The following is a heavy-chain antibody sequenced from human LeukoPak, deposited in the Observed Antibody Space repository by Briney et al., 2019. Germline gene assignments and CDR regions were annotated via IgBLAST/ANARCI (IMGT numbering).Heavy chain of an antibody. Sequence: GGSLRLSCAASGFTFSSYAMSWVRQAPGKGLEWVSAISGSGGSTYYADSVKGRFTISRDNSKNTLYLQMNSLRAEDTAVYYCAKDSLHAYSGYDFRGELDYWGQGTLVTVSS. CDR2: ISGSGGST. D-gene: IGHD5-12*01. J-gene: IGHJ4*02. V-gene: IGHV3-23*01. CDR3: AKDSLHAYSGYDFRGELDY. CDR1: GFTFSSYA.